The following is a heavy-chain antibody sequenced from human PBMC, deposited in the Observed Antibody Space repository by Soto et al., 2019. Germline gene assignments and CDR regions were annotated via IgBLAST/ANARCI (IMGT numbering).Heavy chain of an antibody. D-gene: IGHD1-1*01. V-gene: IGHV3-23*01. Sequence: EVQLLESGGGLVQPGGSLRLSCAASGFTFSSFAMSWVRQAPGKGLEWVSALSGSGGNTYYADSVKGRFTISRDNSKTTLYLQMNSLRAEDTAVYYCAKVRTATIQTFDYWGQGTLVTVSS. CDR2: LSGSGGNT. CDR3: AKVRTATIQTFDY. J-gene: IGHJ4*02. CDR1: GFTFSSFA.